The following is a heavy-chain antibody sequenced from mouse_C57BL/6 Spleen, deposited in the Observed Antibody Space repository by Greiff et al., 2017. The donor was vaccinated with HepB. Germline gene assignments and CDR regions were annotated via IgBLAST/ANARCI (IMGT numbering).Heavy chain of an antibody. V-gene: IGHV1-26*01. CDR3: ARSEMVTYYAMDY. CDR2: INPNNGGT. J-gene: IGHJ4*01. CDR1: GYTFTDYY. D-gene: IGHD2-2*01. Sequence: EVQLQQSGPELVKPGASVKISCKASGYTFTDYYMNWVKQSHGKSLEWIGDINPNNGGTSYNQKFKGKATLTVDKSSSTAYMGLRSLTSEDSAVYYCARSEMVTYYAMDYWGQGTSVTVSS.